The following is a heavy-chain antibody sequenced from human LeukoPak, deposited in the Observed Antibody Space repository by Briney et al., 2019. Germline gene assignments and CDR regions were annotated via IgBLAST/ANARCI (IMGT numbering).Heavy chain of an antibody. CDR1: GGTFSRYG. D-gene: IGHD6-19*01. CDR2: IIPIFGTT. J-gene: IGHJ3*02. CDR3: ARDRRVEAGTRCFDI. Sequence: ASVKVSCKASGGTFSRYGISWVRQAPGQGLEWMGSIIPIFGTTNYAQKFQGRVTITTDESTTTAYMELSSLRSEDTAVYYCARDRRVEAGTRCFDIWGQGTMVTVS. V-gene: IGHV1-69*05.